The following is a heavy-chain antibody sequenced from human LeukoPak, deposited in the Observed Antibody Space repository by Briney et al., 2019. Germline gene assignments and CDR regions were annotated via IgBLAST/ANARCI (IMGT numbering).Heavy chain of an antibody. Sequence: GGSLRLSCAASGFTFSSYDMHWVRQATGKGLEWVSAIGTAGDTYYPGSVKGRFTISRENAKNSLYLQMNSLRAGDTAVYYCARAPRSAMVRGAFYFDYWGQGTLVTVSS. V-gene: IGHV3-13*01. CDR3: ARAPRSAMVRGAFYFDY. CDR2: IGTAGDT. J-gene: IGHJ4*02. CDR1: GFTFSSYD. D-gene: IGHD3-10*01.